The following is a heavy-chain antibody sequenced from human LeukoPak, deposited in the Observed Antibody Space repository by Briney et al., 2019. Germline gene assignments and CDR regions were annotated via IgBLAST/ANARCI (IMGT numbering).Heavy chain of an antibody. J-gene: IGHJ6*03. V-gene: IGHV3-23*01. D-gene: IGHD3-10*01. CDR3: ARGSPDTYYYGSGSYLPYYYLDV. CDR2: ISGTGGTT. Sequence: GGSLRLSCAASGFTFSSYGMSWVRQAPGKGLEWVSAISGTGGTTYYADSVKGRFTISRDNAKKSLYLQMNSLRAEDTAVYYCARGSPDTYYYGSGSYLPYYYLDVWGKGTTVTISS. CDR1: GFTFSSYG.